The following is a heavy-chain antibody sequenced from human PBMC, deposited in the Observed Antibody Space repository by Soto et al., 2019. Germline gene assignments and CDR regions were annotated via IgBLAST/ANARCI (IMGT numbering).Heavy chain of an antibody. Sequence: GSRSLSCEVSGFSLSSYAIPWVRQVPGKGLEWVAVISYDGSNKYYADSVKGRFTISRDNSKNTLYLQMKSLRAEDTAVYYCARAKESSGWRDYLGLVDYWGQGTLVTVSS. J-gene: IGHJ4*02. CDR1: GFSLSSYA. CDR3: ARAKESSGWRDYLGLVDY. V-gene: IGHV3-30-3*01. CDR2: ISYDGSNK. D-gene: IGHD6-19*01.